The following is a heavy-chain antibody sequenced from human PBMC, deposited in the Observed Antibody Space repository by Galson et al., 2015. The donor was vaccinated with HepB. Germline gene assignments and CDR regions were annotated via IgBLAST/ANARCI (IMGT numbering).Heavy chain of an antibody. J-gene: IGHJ4*02. D-gene: IGHD3-22*01. CDR1: GYTFTSYG. CDR2: ISAYNGNT. Sequence: SVKVSCKASGYTFTSYGISWARQAPGQGLEWMGWISAYNGNTNYAQKLQGRVTMTTDTSTSTAYMELRSLRSDDTAVYYRAREWLSYILDYWGQGTLVTVSS. V-gene: IGHV1-18*04. CDR3: AREWLSYILDY.